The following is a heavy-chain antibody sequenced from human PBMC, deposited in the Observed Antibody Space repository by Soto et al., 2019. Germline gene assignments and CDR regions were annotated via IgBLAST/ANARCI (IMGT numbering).Heavy chain of an antibody. J-gene: IGHJ6*02. CDR1: GNIFSNYW. Sequence: GESLKISCKASGNIFSNYWIIWVRQLPGKGLESMGIIYPGDSETTYSPSFQGQVTISADKSISTAYLHWSSLKASDTAMYYCATPDKPADPTYLGMDVWGQGTTVTVYS. D-gene: IGHD2-2*01. CDR3: ATPDKPADPTYLGMDV. CDR2: IYPGDSET. V-gene: IGHV5-51*01.